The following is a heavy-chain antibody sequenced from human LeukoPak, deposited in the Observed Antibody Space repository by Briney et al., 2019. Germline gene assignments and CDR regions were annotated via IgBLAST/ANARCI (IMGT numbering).Heavy chain of an antibody. D-gene: IGHD5-18*01. CDR2: ISWNSGSV. CDR3: AKGSSYSFGYWYFDL. CDR1: GFTFDDYA. V-gene: IGHV3-9*03. J-gene: IGHJ2*01. Sequence: GRSLRLSCAASGFTFDDYAMHWVRQAPGKGLEWVSGISWNSGSVGYADSVKGRFTISRDNAKNSLYLQMNRLRAEDMALYFCAKGSSYSFGYWYFDLWGRGTLVTVSS.